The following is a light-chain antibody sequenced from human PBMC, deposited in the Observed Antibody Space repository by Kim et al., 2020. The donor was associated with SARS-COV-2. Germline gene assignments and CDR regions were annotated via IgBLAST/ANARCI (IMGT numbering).Light chain of an antibody. CDR2: DAS. Sequence: ETVLTQSPVTLSLSPGENATLSCRASQSVSTFLVWYRQKPGQTPRLVISDASNRATGIPPRVTGSGSGTDFTLTISSLEPEDFAIYYCQQRTNWPPTFGQGTKVDIK. CDR3: QQRTNWPPT. CDR1: QSVSTF. V-gene: IGKV3-11*01. J-gene: IGKJ1*01.